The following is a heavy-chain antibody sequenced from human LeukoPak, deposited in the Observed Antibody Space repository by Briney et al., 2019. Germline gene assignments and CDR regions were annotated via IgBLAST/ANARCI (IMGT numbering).Heavy chain of an antibody. D-gene: IGHD2-15*01. CDR1: GFTFNNYA. CDR3: AREAGRIVAYGMDV. CDR2: IRGSGDNT. Sequence: GGSLRLSCAASGFTFNNYAMSWVRQAPGKGLEWVSSIRGSGDNTYYADSVKGRFTISRDNSKNKLYLQMNSLRAEDTAVYYCAREAGRIVAYGMDVWGQGTTVTVSS. V-gene: IGHV3-23*01. J-gene: IGHJ6*02.